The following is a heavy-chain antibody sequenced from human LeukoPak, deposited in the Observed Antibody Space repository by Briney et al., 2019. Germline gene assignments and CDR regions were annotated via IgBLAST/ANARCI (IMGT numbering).Heavy chain of an antibody. D-gene: IGHD4-11*01. J-gene: IGHJ4*02. Sequence: PGGSLRLSCSASGFTFNSYAMSWVRQAPGKGLEWVSAVSGSGSNTFYADSVKGRFTISRDNSENTLFLQMSSLRAEDTAVYYCAKALQWGWRQMAAFVSWGQGTLVTVSS. V-gene: IGHV3-23*01. CDR3: AKALQWGWRQMAAFVS. CDR1: GFTFNSYA. CDR2: VSGSGSNT.